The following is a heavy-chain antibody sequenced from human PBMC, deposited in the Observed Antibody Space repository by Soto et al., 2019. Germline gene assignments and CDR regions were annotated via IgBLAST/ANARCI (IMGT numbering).Heavy chain of an antibody. D-gene: IGHD2-2*01. V-gene: IGHV4-4*07. CDR3: ARGSCRSSSCYGFDS. CDR2: FSTSGRT. Sequence: SETLSLTCTVSGASLSSYYWNWIRRPAGKGLEWLGRFSTSGRTNYNPSIKSRVTMSVDTSKNQFSLRLTSVTAADQAVYYCARGSCRSSSCYGFDSWGQGPLVTVSS. CDR1: GASLSSYY. J-gene: IGHJ4*02.